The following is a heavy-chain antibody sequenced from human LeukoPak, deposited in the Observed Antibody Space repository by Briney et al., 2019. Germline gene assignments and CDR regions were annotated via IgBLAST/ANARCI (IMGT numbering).Heavy chain of an antibody. CDR1: GFIFSTYW. CDR2: IHPDGSET. J-gene: IGHJ4*01. CDR3: AKGIYSSGWSYFDY. D-gene: IGHD6-19*01. V-gene: IGHV3-7*03. Sequence: PGGSLRLSCEASGFIFSTYWMGWVRQVPGKGLEWVANIHPDGSETSYVESVKGRFTISRDDSKNTLYLQMNSLRAEDTAVYYCAKGIYSSGWSYFDYWGHGTLVTVSS.